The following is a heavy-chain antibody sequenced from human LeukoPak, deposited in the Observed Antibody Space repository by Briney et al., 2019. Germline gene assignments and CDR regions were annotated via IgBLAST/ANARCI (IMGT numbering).Heavy chain of an antibody. CDR1: GLSFSSFA. J-gene: IGHJ4*02. CDR2: IRGNGGT. D-gene: IGHD3-16*01. Sequence: GGSLRLSCAASGLSFSSFAMSWVRQGPARGLEWVSSIRGNGGTFYADSVKGRFTLYSDSSRNTVYFQLINLRVEDTAIYYCARASWVSSTDAVRWGQGTLVTVS. V-gene: IGHV3-23*01. CDR3: ARASWVSSTDAVR.